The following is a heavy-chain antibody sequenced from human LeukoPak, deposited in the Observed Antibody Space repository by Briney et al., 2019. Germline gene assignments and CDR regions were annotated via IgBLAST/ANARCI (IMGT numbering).Heavy chain of an antibody. CDR1: GYTFTGYY. CDR2: INPNNGGT. CDR3: ARDPYSNYFDY. V-gene: IGHV1-2*02. J-gene: IGHJ4*02. Sequence: EGSVKVSCKASGYTFTGYYMHWVRQAPGQGLEWMGWINPNNGGTNYAQKFQGRVTMTRDTSISTAYMELNRLRSDDTAVYYCARDPYSNYFDYWGQGTLVTVSS. D-gene: IGHD5-18*01.